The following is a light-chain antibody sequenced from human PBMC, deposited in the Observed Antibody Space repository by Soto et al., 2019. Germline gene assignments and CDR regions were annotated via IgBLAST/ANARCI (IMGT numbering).Light chain of an antibody. J-gene: IGKJ1*01. CDR1: QGISSY. CDR2: AAS. CDR3: QQSYVTPWT. V-gene: IGKV1-8*01. Sequence: AIRMTQSPSSLSASTGDRVTITCRASQGISSYLAWYQQKPGKAPKLLIYAASGLHSGVPSRFSGSGSGTDFTLAISSLQPEDFATYYCQQSYVTPWTFGQGTKVDI.